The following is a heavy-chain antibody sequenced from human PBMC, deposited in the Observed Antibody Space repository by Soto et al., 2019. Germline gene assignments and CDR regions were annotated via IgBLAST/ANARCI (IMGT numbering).Heavy chain of an antibody. CDR3: ARLSRPNYYATSGFFKDNWFDP. CDR2: IITIVETP. CDR1: GGTFNSYD. Sequence: QVQLVQSGAEVKKPGSSMKVSCKASGGTFNSYDINWVRQAPGQGLEWMGGIITIVETPKYAQKFQGRVTITADESTNTVCMELSSLASEDTGMYYCARLSRPNYYATSGFFKDNWFDPWGQGTLVTVS. D-gene: IGHD3-22*01. J-gene: IGHJ5*02. V-gene: IGHV1-69*01.